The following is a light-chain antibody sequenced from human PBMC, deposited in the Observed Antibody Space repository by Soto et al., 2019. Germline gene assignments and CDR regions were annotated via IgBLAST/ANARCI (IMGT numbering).Light chain of an antibody. Sequence: QSVLTQPPSVSAAPGQKVTISCSGNSSKIGNNYVSWYQQLPGTSPKLLIYENNKRPSGIPDRLSGSKSGTSATLGITGLQTGDEADYYCGTWDSSLSAGYVFGTGTKVTVL. CDR3: GTWDSSLSAGYV. J-gene: IGLJ1*01. CDR1: SSKIGNNY. V-gene: IGLV1-51*02. CDR2: ENN.